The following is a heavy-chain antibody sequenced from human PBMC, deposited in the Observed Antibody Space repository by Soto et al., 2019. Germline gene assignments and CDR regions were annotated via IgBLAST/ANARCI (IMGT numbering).Heavy chain of an antibody. Sequence: SETLSLTCAVHGGSFSGYYWSWIRQPPGKGLEWIGEINHSGSTNYNPSRKSRVTISVDTSKNQFSLKLSSVTAADTAVYYCARGRSYYDSRPVGYWGQGPLVTV. CDR1: GGSFSGYY. D-gene: IGHD3-22*01. V-gene: IGHV4-34*01. J-gene: IGHJ4*02. CDR2: INHSGST. CDR3: ARGRSYYDSRPVGY.